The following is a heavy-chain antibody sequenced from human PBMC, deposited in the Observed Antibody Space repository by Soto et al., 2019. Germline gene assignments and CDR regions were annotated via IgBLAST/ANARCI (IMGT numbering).Heavy chain of an antibody. CDR2: IYYSGST. J-gene: IGHJ3*02. V-gene: IGHV4-61*01. D-gene: IGHD1-26*01. CDR3: ASRGSGSYTGDAFDI. CDR1: GDSINSDKYY. Sequence: SETLSLTCSVSGDSINSDKYYWGWIRQPPGKGLEWIGYIYYSGSTNYNPSLKSRVTISVDTSKNQFSLKLSSVAAADTAVYYCASRGSGSYTGDAFDIWGQGTMVTVSS.